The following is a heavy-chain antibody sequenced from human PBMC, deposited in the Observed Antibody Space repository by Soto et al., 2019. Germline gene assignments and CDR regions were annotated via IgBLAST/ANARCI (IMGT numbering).Heavy chain of an antibody. V-gene: IGHV1-18*04. Sequence: ASVKVSCKASGYTFTSYGISWVRQAPGQGLEWMGWISAYNGNTNYAQRLQGRVTMTTDTSTSTAYMELRSLRSDDTAVYHCARDCPMIVDWYYYYYYGMDVWGQGTTVTVSS. D-gene: IGHD3-22*01. J-gene: IGHJ6*02. CDR3: ARDCPMIVDWYYYYYYGMDV. CDR1: GYTFTSYG. CDR2: ISAYNGNT.